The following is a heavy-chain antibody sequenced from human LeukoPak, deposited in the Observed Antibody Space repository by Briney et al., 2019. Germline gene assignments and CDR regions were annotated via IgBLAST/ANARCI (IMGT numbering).Heavy chain of an antibody. Sequence: SVKVSCKASGGTFISYAISWVRQAPGQGLEWMGGIIPIFGTANYAQKFQGRVTITADESTSTAYMELSSLRSEDTAVYYCASRSSWYLPEGVGNWFDPWGQGTLVTVSS. CDR1: GGTFISYA. D-gene: IGHD6-13*01. CDR3: ASRSSWYLPEGVGNWFDP. CDR2: IIPIFGTA. J-gene: IGHJ5*02. V-gene: IGHV1-69*13.